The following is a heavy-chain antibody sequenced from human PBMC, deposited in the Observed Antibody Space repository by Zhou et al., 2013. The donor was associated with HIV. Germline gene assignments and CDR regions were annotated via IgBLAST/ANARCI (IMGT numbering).Heavy chain of an antibody. CDR3: ASERQKWARGYHFDY. J-gene: IGHJ4*02. CDR1: GGTFGTYG. Sequence: QVHVVQSGSEVKRPGSSVKVSCAASGGTFGTYGISWVRQAPGHGLEWMGRIIPMLSITTYAQKFQGRVTIAADRSPGTVYMELNSLTSADAAMYFCASERQKWARGYHFDYWGQGTLVTVSS. V-gene: IGHV1-69*04. CDR2: IIPMLSIT. D-gene: IGHD5-12*01.